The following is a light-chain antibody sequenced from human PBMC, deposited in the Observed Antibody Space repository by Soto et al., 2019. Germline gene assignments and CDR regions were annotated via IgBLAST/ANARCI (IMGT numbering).Light chain of an antibody. V-gene: IGKV1-5*03. J-gene: IGKJ1*01. CDR1: QSLNSW. CDR3: QYYIGYSGM. CDR2: KAS. Sequence: DIQMTQSPSTLSASVGDRVTITCRASQSLNSWLAWYQHKPGKAPKLLIHKASILASGVPSRFSGSDSGAEFTLTISSLQPDDFATYYCQYYIGYSGMFGQGTKVDIK.